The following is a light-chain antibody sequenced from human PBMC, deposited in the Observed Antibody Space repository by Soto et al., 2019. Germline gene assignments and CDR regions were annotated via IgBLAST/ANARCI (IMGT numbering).Light chain of an antibody. CDR1: NIGSKS. J-gene: IGLJ2*01. Sequence: SYELTQPPSESVAPGKTARITCGGNNIGSKSVHWYQQKPGQAPVLVIYYDNTRPSGIPERISGSNSGNTATLTFSRVEAGDEADYYCQVWDTSSDHVVFGGGTKVTVL. CDR2: YDN. CDR3: QVWDTSSDHVV. V-gene: IGLV3-21*04.